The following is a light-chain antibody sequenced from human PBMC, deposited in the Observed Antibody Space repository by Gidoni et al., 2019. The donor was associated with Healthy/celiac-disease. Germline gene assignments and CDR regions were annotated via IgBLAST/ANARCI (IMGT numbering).Light chain of an antibody. CDR1: QSISSR. CDR3: QQYNSYSPLFT. J-gene: IGKJ3*01. CDR2: KAS. V-gene: IGKV1-5*03. Sequence: DIQMPQSPSTLSASAGDRVTITCRSSQSISSRLAWYQQKPGKAPKLLIYKASSLESGVPSRFSGSSSGREFTLTISSLQPDDVATYYCQQYNSYSPLFTFGPGTKVDIK.